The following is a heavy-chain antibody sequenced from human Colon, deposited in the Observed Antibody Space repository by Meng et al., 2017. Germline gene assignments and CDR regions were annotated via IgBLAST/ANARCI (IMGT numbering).Heavy chain of an antibody. V-gene: IGHV4-34*01. CDR2: INHTGNP. CDR1: GGSFSGYS. J-gene: IGHJ4*02. Sequence: GELQQWGAGLLKPSDTLSLTCAVYGGSFSGYSWSWIRQPPGKGLEWIGEINHTGNPSYNPSLKSRLTISVDTSKNQFSLNLSSVTAADTALYYCARHGGYYQDFWGQGTLVTVSS. CDR3: ARHGGYYQDF. D-gene: IGHD4-23*01.